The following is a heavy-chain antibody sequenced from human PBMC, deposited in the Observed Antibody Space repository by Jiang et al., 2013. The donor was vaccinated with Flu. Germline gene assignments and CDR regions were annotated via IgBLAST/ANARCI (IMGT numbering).Heavy chain of an antibody. CDR2: IYHSGST. J-gene: IGHJ5*02. CDR3: GVLLWFGELAS. V-gene: IGHV4-38-2*01. CDR1: GYSISSGYY. Sequence: PGLVKPSETLSLTCAVSGYSISSGYYWGWIRQPPGKGLEWIGSIYHSGSTYYNPSLKSRVTISVDTSKNQFSLKLSSVTAADTAVYYCGVLLWFGELASWGQGTLVTVSS. D-gene: IGHD3-10*01.